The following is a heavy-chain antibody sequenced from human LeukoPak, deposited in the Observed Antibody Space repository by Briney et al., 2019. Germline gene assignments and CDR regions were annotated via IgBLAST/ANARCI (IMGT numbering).Heavy chain of an antibody. J-gene: IGHJ4*02. V-gene: IGHV4-39*01. Sequence: KPSETLSLTCTVSSGSISSSSYYWGWIRQPPGKGLEWIVSIYYSGSTYYNPSLKSRVTISVDTSKNQFSLKLSSVTAAETAVYYCARHKLGTVAGFYFDYWGQGTLVTVSS. CDR1: SGSISSSSYY. D-gene: IGHD6-19*01. CDR2: IYYSGST. CDR3: ARHKLGTVAGFYFDY.